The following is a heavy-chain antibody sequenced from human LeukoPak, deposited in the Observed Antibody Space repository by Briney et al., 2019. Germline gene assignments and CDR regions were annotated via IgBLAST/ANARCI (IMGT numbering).Heavy chain of an antibody. CDR1: GGSISSNY. J-gene: IGHJ4*02. Sequence: SETLSLTCTVSGGSISSNYWSWIRQPPGKGLEWIGYIHKNVGTNYNPSLKSRVTISLDMSKNQFSLKLSSVTAADTAVYYCARTFDTSGYFYYYDNWGQGTLVTVSS. D-gene: IGHD3-22*01. CDR2: IHKNVGT. CDR3: ARTFDTSGYFYYYDN. V-gene: IGHV4-59*01.